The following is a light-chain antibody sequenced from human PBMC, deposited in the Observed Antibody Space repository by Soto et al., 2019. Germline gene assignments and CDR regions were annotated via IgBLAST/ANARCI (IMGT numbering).Light chain of an antibody. CDR1: SSDVGGYNY. J-gene: IGLJ1*01. CDR2: EVN. Sequence: QSALTQPASVSGSPGQSITISCTGTSSDVGGYNYVSWYQHHPGKARQGLIYEVNKRPSGVSNRFSGSKSANTASLTISGLQAEDEADYYCSSYTRSNTYVFGTGTKLTVL. CDR3: SSYTRSNTYV. V-gene: IGLV2-14*01.